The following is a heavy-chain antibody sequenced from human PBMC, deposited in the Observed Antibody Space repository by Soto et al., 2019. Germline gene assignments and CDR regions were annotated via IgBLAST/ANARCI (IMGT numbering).Heavy chain of an antibody. CDR3: GTVGCIMTTFAGVIPTGY. CDR2: ISAYNGNT. V-gene: IGHV1-18*04. D-gene: IGHD3-16*02. CDR1: DYTFTSYG. J-gene: IGHJ4*02. Sequence: GASVKVSCKASDYTFTSYGISWVRQAPGQELEGMGWISAYNGNTNYSQKLQGRVTVTTDTSTSTASMELRSLRYDETAGDYCGTVGCIMTTFAGVIPTGYWGQGTLVTVSS.